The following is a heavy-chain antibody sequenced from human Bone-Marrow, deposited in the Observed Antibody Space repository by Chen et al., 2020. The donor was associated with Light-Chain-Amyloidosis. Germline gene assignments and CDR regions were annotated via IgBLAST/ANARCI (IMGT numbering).Heavy chain of an antibody. Sequence: QLQLQESGPGLVKPSETLSLTCTVSGGSISSSRYYWGWIRQPPGKGLEWIGSIYYSGSTYYNPSLKSRVTISVDTSKNQFSLKLSSVTAADTAVYYCARHGVTVTTGFDYWGQGTLVTVSS. CDR1: GGSISSSRYY. V-gene: IGHV4-39*01. CDR3: ARHGVTVTTGFDY. J-gene: IGHJ4*02. D-gene: IGHD4-17*01. CDR2: IYYSGST.